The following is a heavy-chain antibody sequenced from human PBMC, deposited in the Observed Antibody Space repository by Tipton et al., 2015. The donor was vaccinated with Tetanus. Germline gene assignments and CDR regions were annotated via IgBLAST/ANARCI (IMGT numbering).Heavy chain of an antibody. CDR2: HSASGLTI. J-gene: IGHJ6*02. D-gene: IGHD5-18*01. CDR3: ARDRSEIWGYRNNGDAMDV. CDR1: GGSISSADYY. Sequence: LSLTCTVSGGSISSADYYWSWIRQPPGKGLEWLPYHSASGLTIKYADSVKGRFTVSRDNGKNSLYLQMNGVRVEDTAVYYCARDRSEIWGYRNNGDAMDVWGQGTTVIVPS. V-gene: IGHV3-11*04.